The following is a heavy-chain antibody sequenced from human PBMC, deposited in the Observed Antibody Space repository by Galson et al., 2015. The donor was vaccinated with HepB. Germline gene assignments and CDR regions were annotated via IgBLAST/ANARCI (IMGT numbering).Heavy chain of an antibody. CDR2: ITSSGSII. J-gene: IGHJ4*02. CDR1: GFIFSSYE. D-gene: IGHD5-18*01. V-gene: IGHV3-48*03. CDR3: AREGYSYGQYYFDR. Sequence: SLRLSCAASGFIFSSYEMNWVRQAPGKGLEWVAYITSSGSIIYYADSVKGRFTTSRDNAKNSLYLQMHSLRAEDTAVYYCAREGYSYGQYYFDRWGQGTLVTVSS.